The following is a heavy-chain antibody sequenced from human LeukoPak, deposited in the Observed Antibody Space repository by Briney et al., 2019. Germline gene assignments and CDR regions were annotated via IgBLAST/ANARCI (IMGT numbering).Heavy chain of an antibody. Sequence: GGSLRLSCAASGFTFSNYAMSWVRQAPGKGLEWVSAINGSGGSTYYADSVKGRFTISRDNSKNTLYLQMNSLRAEDTAVYYCANNWSDGMVNGAYGAYWGQGTLVTVSS. CDR2: INGSGGST. V-gene: IGHV3-23*01. CDR3: ANNWSDGMVNGAYGAY. D-gene: IGHD1-1*01. J-gene: IGHJ4*02. CDR1: GFTFSNYA.